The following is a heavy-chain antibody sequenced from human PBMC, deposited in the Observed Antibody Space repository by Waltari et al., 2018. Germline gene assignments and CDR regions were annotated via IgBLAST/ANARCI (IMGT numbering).Heavy chain of an antibody. V-gene: IGHV1-69*01. CDR2: IIPHFGTA. CDR3: ARVGDYLAAAAYNWFDP. CDR1: GGTFSSYA. J-gene: IGHJ5*02. D-gene: IGHD6-13*01. Sequence: QVQLVQSGAEVKKPGSSVKVSCKASGGTFSSYATTRVRWAPGQGLEWMRGIIPHFGTANYAQKFQGRVTITADESTSTAYMELSSLRSEDTAVYYCARVGDYLAAAAYNWFDPWGQGTLVTVSS.